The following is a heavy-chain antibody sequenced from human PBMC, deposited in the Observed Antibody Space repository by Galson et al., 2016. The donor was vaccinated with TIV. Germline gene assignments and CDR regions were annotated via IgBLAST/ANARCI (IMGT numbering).Heavy chain of an antibody. Sequence: SLRLSCAASGFTFSSHAMSWVRQAPGRGLEWVSLISGSGAATYYADSVKGRFTISRDNSENTLYLLMNSLRAEDTAIYHCARGNSLLLPLLYFDSWGQGTLVSVSS. V-gene: IGHV3-23*01. CDR1: GFTFSSHA. J-gene: IGHJ4*02. D-gene: IGHD2-8*02. CDR2: ISGSGAAT. CDR3: ARGNSLLLPLLYFDS.